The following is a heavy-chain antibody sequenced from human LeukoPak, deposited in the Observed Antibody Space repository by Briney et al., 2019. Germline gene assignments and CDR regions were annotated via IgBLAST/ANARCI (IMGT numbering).Heavy chain of an antibody. D-gene: IGHD5-12*01. CDR3: VCTSTWLAFDI. CDR1: GGSISTYF. CDR2: FYNSGST. J-gene: IGHJ3*02. Sequence: SETLSLTCTVSGGSISTYFWSWIRQPPGKGLEWIGFFYNSGSTNYNPTLKSRVTVSVDTSKNRFSLQLASVTAADTAVYYCVCTSTWLAFDIWGQGSEVTVSA. V-gene: IGHV4-59*08.